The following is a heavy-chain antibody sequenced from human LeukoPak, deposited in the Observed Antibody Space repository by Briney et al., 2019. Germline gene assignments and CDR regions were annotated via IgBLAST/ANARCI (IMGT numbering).Heavy chain of an antibody. J-gene: IGHJ4*02. Sequence: GGSLRLSCAASGFTFSSYSMNWVRQAPGKGLEWVSVIYSGGSTYYADSVKGRFTISRDNSKNTLYLQMNSLRAEDTAVYYCAKFDGYDPPFDYWGQGTLVTVSS. CDR3: AKFDGYDPPFDY. CDR2: IYSGGST. CDR1: GFTFSSYS. D-gene: IGHD5-12*01. V-gene: IGHV3-66*02.